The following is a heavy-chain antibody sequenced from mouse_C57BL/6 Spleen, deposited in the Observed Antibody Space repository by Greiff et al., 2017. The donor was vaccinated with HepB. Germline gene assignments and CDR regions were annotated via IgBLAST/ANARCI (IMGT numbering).Heavy chain of an antibody. CDR2: IWTGGGT. V-gene: IGHV2-9-1*01. Sequence: VKLMESGPGLVAPSQSLSITCTVSGFSLTSYAISWVRQPPGKGLEWLGVIWTGGGTNYNSALKSRLSISKDNSKSQVFLKMNSLQTDDTARYYCARILITTVVENFDVWGTGTTVTVSS. CDR1: GFSLTSYA. D-gene: IGHD1-1*01. J-gene: IGHJ1*03. CDR3: ARILITTVVENFDV.